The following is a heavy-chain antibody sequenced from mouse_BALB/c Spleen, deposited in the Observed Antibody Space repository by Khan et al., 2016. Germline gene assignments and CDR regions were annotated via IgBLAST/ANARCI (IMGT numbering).Heavy chain of an antibody. CDR2: IDPENGNT. CDR1: GFNIKDNY. CDR3: ARGDYGNYAAY. V-gene: IGHV14-1*02. J-gene: IGHJ3*01. Sequence: VQLKQSGAELVRPGASVKLSCKASGFNIKDNYMHWVKQRPEQGLECIGWIDPENGNTIYAPKFQGKASITADTSSNTAYLQLSSLTSEDTAVCYCARGDYGNYAAYWGQGALVTVSA. D-gene: IGHD2-1*01.